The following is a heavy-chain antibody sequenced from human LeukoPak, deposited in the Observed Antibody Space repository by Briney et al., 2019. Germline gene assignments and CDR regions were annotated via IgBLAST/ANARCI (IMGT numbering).Heavy chain of an antibody. J-gene: IGHJ3*02. CDR1: GGSISSYY. V-gene: IGHV4-59*01. Sequence: KPSETLSLTCTVSGGSISSYYWSWIRQSPGKGLEWIGFISNSGSTNYNPSLKSRVTISKDTSKRQFSLKLSSVTAVDTAVYYCARYEVGSSWAQAFDMWGQGTMVTVSS. D-gene: IGHD6-13*01. CDR3: ARYEVGSSWAQAFDM. CDR2: ISNSGST.